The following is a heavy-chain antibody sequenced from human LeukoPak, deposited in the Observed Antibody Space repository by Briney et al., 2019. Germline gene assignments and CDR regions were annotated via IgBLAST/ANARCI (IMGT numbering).Heavy chain of an antibody. CDR2: ISAHNGNT. CDR3: ARDGVADGSWSQFDY. Sequence: ASVKVSCKASGYTFNTYGISWVRQAPGQGLEWMGWISAHNGNTKYAEQLQGRVTMTTDTSTSTAYMELRTLTSDDTAVYYCARDGVADGSWSQFDYWGQGTLVTASS. V-gene: IGHV1-18*01. J-gene: IGHJ4*02. D-gene: IGHD6-13*01. CDR1: GYTFNTYG.